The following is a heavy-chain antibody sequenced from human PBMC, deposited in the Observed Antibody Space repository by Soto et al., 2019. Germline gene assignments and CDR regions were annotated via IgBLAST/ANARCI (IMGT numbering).Heavy chain of an antibody. CDR3: AKDLNSLVYYDSSGLDY. V-gene: IGHV3-23*01. Sequence: PGGSLRLSCAASGFTFSRYAMSWVRQAPGKGLEWVSAISGSGGSTYYADSVKGRFTISRDNSKNTLYLQMNSLRAEDTAVYYCAKDLNSLVYYDSSGLDYWGQGTLVTVSS. D-gene: IGHD3-22*01. CDR1: GFTFSRYA. J-gene: IGHJ4*02. CDR2: ISGSGGST.